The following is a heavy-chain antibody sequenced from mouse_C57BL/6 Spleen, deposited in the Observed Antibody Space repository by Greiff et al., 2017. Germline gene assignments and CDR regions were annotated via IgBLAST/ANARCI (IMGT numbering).Heavy chain of an antibody. D-gene: IGHD2-2*01. V-gene: IGHV7-4*01. CDR1: GFTFTDYC. Sequence: EVKVVESGGGLVQPGASLRLSCAASGFTFTDYCMSWVRQPPGKAPEWLALIRNKANGYTTEYTASVKGRFTISRDNSQNTLYRQMNTLRAEDSATYYCVKANGYGYYFDYWGQGTTLTVSS. J-gene: IGHJ2*01. CDR3: VKANGYGYYFDY. CDR2: IRNKANGYTT.